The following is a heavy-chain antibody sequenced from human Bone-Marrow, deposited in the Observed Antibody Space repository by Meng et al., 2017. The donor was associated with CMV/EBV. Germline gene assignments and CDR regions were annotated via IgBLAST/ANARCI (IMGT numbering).Heavy chain of an antibody. CDR3: ARALYSDYPNDY. CDR2: VTTTGSGM. J-gene: IGHJ4*02. Sequence: CAASGFNFSDYQMSWIRQAPGKRLEWVSYVTTTGSGMYYADSVKGRFTISRDNARNSLYLQMSSLRGEDTAVYYCARALYSDYPNDYWGQGTLVTVSS. D-gene: IGHD3-16*01. CDR1: GFNFSDYQ. V-gene: IGHV3-11*01.